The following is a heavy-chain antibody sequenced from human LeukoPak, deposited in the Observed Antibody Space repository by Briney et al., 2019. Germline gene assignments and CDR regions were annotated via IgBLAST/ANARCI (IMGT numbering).Heavy chain of an antibody. J-gene: IGHJ4*02. CDR3: ARAGNYYTSGSYLGY. V-gene: IGHV4-59*01. CDR1: GGSISSYY. D-gene: IGHD3-10*01. Sequence: PSETLSLTCTVFGGSISSYYWSWIRQPPGKGLEWIGYIYHRGSANYKPSLKSRVAISLDTSKNQFSLRLSSVTAADTAVYFCARAGNYYTSGSYLGYWGQGTLVTVSS. CDR2: IYHRGSA.